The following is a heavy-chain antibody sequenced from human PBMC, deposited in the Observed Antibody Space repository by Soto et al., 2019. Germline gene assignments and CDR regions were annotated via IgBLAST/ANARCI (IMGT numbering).Heavy chain of an antibody. J-gene: IGHJ4*02. CDR3: ARDVGVVVTAIIDY. CDR2: ISAYNGNT. Sequence: ASVTVSCTASGSTFTSYGISWVRQAPGQGLEWMGWISAYNGNTNYAQKLQGRVTMTTDTSTSTAYMELRSLRSDDTAVYYCARDVGVVVTAIIDYWGQGTLVTVSS. D-gene: IGHD2-21*02. V-gene: IGHV1-18*01. CDR1: GSTFTSYG.